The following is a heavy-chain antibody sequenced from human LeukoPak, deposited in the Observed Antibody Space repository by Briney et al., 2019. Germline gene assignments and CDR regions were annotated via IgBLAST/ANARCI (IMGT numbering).Heavy chain of an antibody. D-gene: IGHD4-17*01. V-gene: IGHV3-30*18. CDR1: GFTFSSYG. CDR3: AKVRHYGDYVRTAFDI. J-gene: IGHJ3*02. Sequence: GGSLRLSCGASGFTFSSYGMHWVREAPDKGLEGVAVISYDGSNKYYADSVEGRFTLSRDNSKTTLYLHMNSLRAEDTAVYHCAKVRHYGDYVRTAFDIWGQGTMVTVSS. CDR2: ISYDGSNK.